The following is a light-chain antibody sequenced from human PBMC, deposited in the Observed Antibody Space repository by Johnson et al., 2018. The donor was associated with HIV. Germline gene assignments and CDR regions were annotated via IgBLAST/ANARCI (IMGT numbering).Light chain of an antibody. V-gene: IGLV1-51*01. J-gene: IGLJ1*01. CDR3: GTWDNSLSAYV. CDR1: SSNIANNY. Sequence: QSVLTQPPSVSAAPGQKVTISCSGSSSNIANNYVSWYQQLPGTAPKLLIYDNNKRPSGIPDRFSGSKSGTSATLGITGLQTGDEADYYCGTWDNSLSAYVFGTGTKVTVL. CDR2: DNN.